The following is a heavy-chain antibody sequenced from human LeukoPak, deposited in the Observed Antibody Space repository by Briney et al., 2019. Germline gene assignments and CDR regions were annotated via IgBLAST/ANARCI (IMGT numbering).Heavy chain of an antibody. V-gene: IGHV1-2*02. CDR1: GYTFTSYY. Sequence: ASVKVSCKASGYTFTSYYMHWVRQAPGQGLEWMGWINPNSGGTNYAQKFQGRVTMTRDTSISTAYMELSRLRSDDTAVYYCARDRPPATYYYDSSGYYFTFDPWGQGTLVTVSS. J-gene: IGHJ5*02. CDR2: INPNSGGT. D-gene: IGHD3-22*01. CDR3: ARDRPPATYYYDSSGYYFTFDP.